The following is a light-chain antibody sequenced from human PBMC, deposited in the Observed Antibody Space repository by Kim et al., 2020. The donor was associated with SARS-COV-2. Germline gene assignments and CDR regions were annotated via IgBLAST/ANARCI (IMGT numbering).Light chain of an antibody. J-gene: IGLJ1*01. CDR2: GKN. CDR1: SLRSYY. Sequence: SSELTQDPAVSVALGQTVRITCQGDSLRSYYASWYQQKPGQAPVLVIYGKNNRPSGIPDRFSGSSSGNTASLTITGAPAEDEADYYCNSRDSSGNHPSYV. CDR3: NSRDSSGNHPSYV. V-gene: IGLV3-19*01.